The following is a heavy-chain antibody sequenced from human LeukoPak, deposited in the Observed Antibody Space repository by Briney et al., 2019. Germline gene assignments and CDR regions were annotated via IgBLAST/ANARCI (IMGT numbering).Heavy chain of an antibody. CDR3: ARDLFGFIDTSSWYFDL. Sequence: GGSLRLSCAASGFTFSSYAMSWIRQAPGKGLEWVSYISSSGSTIYYADSVKGRFAISRDNAKNSLYLQMNSLRAEDTAVYYCARDLFGFIDTSSWYFDLWGRGTLVTVSS. V-gene: IGHV3-11*01. CDR2: ISSSGSTI. J-gene: IGHJ2*01. D-gene: IGHD6-13*01. CDR1: GFTFSSYA.